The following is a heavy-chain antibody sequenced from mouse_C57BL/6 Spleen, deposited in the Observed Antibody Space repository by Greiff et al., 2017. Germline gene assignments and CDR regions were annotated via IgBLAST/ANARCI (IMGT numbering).Heavy chain of an antibody. J-gene: IGHJ4*01. Sequence: VKLMESGAELVKPGASVKISCKASGYAFSSYWMNWVKRRPGKGLEWIGQIYPGDGDTNYNGKFKGKATLTADKSSSTAYMQLSSLTSEDSAVYFCARSSSYAMDYWGQGTSVTVSS. D-gene: IGHD1-1*01. CDR1: GYAFSSYW. V-gene: IGHV1-80*01. CDR3: ARSSSYAMDY. CDR2: IYPGDGDT.